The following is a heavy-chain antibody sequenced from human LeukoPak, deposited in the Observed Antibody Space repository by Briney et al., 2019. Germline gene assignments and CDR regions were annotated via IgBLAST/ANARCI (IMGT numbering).Heavy chain of an antibody. CDR2: MSPNSGNA. CDR3: VRTPPNWGADF. D-gene: IGHD7-27*01. V-gene: IGHV1-8*01. CDR1: GYTFTSYD. J-gene: IGHJ4*02. Sequence: ASVKVSCKASGYTFTSYDINWMRQATGQGLEWMGWMSPNSGNAGYAQKFQGRVTMTRDTSTGTAYLELSSLRSEDSAVYYCVRTPPNWGADFWGQGTLVTVSS.